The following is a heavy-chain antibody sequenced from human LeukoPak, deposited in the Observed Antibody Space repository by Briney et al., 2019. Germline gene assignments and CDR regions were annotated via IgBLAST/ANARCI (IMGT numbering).Heavy chain of an antibody. Sequence: GGSLRLSCAASGFTFSSYAMGWVRQAPGKGLEWVSAISGSGGSTYYADSVKGRFTISRDNSKNTLYLQMNSLRAEDTAVYYCARDEYSYALGYWGQGTLVTVSS. V-gene: IGHV3-23*01. J-gene: IGHJ4*02. CDR3: ARDEYSYALGY. CDR1: GFTFSSYA. D-gene: IGHD5-18*01. CDR2: ISGSGGST.